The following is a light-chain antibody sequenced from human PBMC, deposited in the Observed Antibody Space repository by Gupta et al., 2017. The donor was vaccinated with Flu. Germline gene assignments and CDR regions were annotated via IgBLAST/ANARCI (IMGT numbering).Light chain of an antibody. Sequence: DIVMTQSPDSLAVSLGGRATINCKSSQSVLYSSNNKNYLAWYQQKPGQPPKLLNYWASTRESGVPDRFSGSWSGTDFTLTISSLQAEDVAVYYCQQYYSTPSFGQGTKVEIK. CDR3: QQYYSTPS. CDR2: WAS. J-gene: IGKJ1*01. V-gene: IGKV4-1*01. CDR1: QSVLYSSNNKNY.